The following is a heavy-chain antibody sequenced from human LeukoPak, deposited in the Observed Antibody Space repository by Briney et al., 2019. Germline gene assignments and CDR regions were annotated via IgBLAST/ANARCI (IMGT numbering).Heavy chain of an antibody. V-gene: IGHV3-23*01. Sequence: GGSLRLSCAASGFTFRSYAMSWVRQAPGKGLEWVSAISGSGGSTYYADSVKGRFTISRDNSKNTLYLQMNSLRAEDTAVYYCAKPGYSSSWSHMVWFDPWGQGTLVTVSS. CDR3: AKPGYSSSWSHMVWFDP. D-gene: IGHD6-13*01. J-gene: IGHJ5*02. CDR1: GFTFRSYA. CDR2: ISGSGGST.